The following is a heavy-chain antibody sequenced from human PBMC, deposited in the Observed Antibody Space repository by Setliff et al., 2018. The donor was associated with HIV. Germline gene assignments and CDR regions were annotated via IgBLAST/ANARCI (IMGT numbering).Heavy chain of an antibody. J-gene: IGHJ4*02. CDR3: VSASGAYPYAVEY. CDR1: GGSISSSSYY. Sequence: PSETLSLTCTVSGGSISSSSYYWGWIRQPPGKGLAWIGSIYYSGSPYYTPSFKSRITISVDTSRNQFSLRLTSVAAADTALYYCVSASGAYPYAVEYWGQGTLVTVSS. CDR2: IYYSGSP. V-gene: IGHV4-39*07. D-gene: IGHD1-26*01.